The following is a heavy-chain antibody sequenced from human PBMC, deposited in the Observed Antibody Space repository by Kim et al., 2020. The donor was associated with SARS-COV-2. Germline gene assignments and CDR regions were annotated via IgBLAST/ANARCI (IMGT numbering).Heavy chain of an antibody. V-gene: IGHV3-23*01. D-gene: IGHD3-22*01. J-gene: IGHJ4*02. CDR2: ISGSGGST. CDR1: GFTFSSYA. CDR3: AKGLPEITMIVMVIEGAFDY. Sequence: GGSLRLSCADSGFTFSSYAMSWVRQAPGKGLEWVSAISGSGGSTYYADSVKGRFTISRDNSKNTLYLQMNSLRAEDTAVYYCAKGLPEITMIVMVIEGAFDYWGQGTLVTVSS.